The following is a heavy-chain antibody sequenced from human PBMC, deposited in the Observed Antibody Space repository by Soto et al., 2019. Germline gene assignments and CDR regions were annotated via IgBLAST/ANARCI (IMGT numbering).Heavy chain of an antibody. CDR1: GYSFTSYW. CDR3: GAFPIYSYGSADYYGMDV. D-gene: IGHD5-18*01. V-gene: IGHV5-51*01. J-gene: IGHJ6*02. Sequence: GESLKISFKASGYSFTSYWIAWVRQVPGKGLEWMGIIYPGYSDTRYSPSFQGQVTISADKSLSTAYLQWSSLKASDTAMYYCGAFPIYSYGSADYYGMDVWGQGTTVTVSS. CDR2: IYPGYSDT.